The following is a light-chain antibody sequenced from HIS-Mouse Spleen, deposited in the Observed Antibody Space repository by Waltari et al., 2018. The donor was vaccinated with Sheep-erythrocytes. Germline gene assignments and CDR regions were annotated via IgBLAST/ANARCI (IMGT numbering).Light chain of an antibody. CDR2: EGS. CDR3: CSYAGSSTPWV. Sequence: QSALTQPASVSGSPGPSITLSCPGTSSDVGSYNLVSLYQQHPGKAPKLMIYEGSKRPSGVSNRFSGSKSGNTASLTISGLQAEDEADYYCCSYAGSSTPWVFGGGTKLTVL. J-gene: IGLJ3*02. CDR1: SSDVGSYNL. V-gene: IGLV2-23*01.